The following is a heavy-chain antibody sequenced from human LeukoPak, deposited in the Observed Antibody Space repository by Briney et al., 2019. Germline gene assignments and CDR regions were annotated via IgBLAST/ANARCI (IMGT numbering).Heavy chain of an antibody. Sequence: GGSLRLSCAASGFTFSSYSMNWVRQAPGKGLEWVSSISSSSSYIYYADSVKGRFTISRDNAKNSLYLQMNSLRAEDTAVYYCARGGVGATFFDYWGQGTLVTVSS. D-gene: IGHD1-26*01. J-gene: IGHJ4*02. CDR2: ISSSSSYI. V-gene: IGHV3-21*01. CDR1: GFTFSSYS. CDR3: ARGGVGATFFDY.